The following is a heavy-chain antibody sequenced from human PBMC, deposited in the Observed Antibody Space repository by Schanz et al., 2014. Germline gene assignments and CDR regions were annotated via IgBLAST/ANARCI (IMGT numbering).Heavy chain of an antibody. V-gene: IGHV3-23*01. J-gene: IGHJ4*02. Sequence: EVQLLESGGALVQPGGSLRLSCSASGFTFSTYAMSWVRQAPGKGLEWVSAINGNGGITYYADPVKGRFTISRDNSKNTLYVQMNSLRADDTAVYYCAKDHAGSDILTALGNWGQGTLVTVSS. CDR1: GFTFSTYA. D-gene: IGHD3-9*01. CDR2: INGNGGIT. CDR3: AKDHAGSDILTALGN.